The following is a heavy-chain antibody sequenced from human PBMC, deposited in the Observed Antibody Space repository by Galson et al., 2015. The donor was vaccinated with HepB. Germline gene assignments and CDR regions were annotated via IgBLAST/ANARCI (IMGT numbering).Heavy chain of an antibody. Sequence: CAISGDSVSSNHAVWNWIRQSPSRGLEWLGRTYYRSKWYIDYATSVRSRITINPDTSRNQFSLHLSSVTPEDTAVYFCAYGSDVCGQGTTVIFSS. CDR2: TYYRSKWYI. CDR3: AYGSDV. CDR1: GDSVSSNHAV. J-gene: IGHJ6*02. V-gene: IGHV6-1*01.